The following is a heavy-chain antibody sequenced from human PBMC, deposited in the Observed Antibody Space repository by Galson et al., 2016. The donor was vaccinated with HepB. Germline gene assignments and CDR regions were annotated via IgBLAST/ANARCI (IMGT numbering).Heavy chain of an antibody. Sequence: SLRLSCAASGFTFSGYWMSWVRQTPGKGLEGVANIKQDGSEKYYVDSVKGRFTISRDNAKNSLYLEMNSLRAEDTAVYYCAKGTMDVWGQGTTVTVSS. CDR3: AKGTMDV. J-gene: IGHJ6*02. V-gene: IGHV3-7*01. CDR1: GFTFSGYW. CDR2: IKQDGSEK.